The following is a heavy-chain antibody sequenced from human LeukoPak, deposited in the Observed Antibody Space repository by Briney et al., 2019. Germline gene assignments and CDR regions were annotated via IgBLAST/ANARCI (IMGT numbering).Heavy chain of an antibody. Sequence: ASVKVSCKVSGYTLTELSMHWVRQAPGKGLEWMGGFDPEDGETIYAQKFQGRVTMTEDTSTDTAYMELSSLRSEDTAVYYCATGRPDGVSFDYWGQGTLVTVSS. D-gene: IGHD2-8*01. CDR2: FDPEDGET. J-gene: IGHJ4*02. CDR3: ATGRPDGVSFDY. V-gene: IGHV1-24*01. CDR1: GYTLTELS.